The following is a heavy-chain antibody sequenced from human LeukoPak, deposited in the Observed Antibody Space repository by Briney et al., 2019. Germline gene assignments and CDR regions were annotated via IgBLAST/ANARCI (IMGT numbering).Heavy chain of an antibody. CDR1: GGSFSGYY. V-gene: IGHV4-34*01. CDR3: ARGRLWFGGADY. Sequence: SETLSLTCAAYGGSFSGYYWSWIRQPPGKGLEWIGEINHSGSTNYNPSLKSRVTISVDTSKNQFSLKLSSVTAADTAVYYCARGRLWFGGADYWGQGTLVTVSS. J-gene: IGHJ4*02. CDR2: INHSGST. D-gene: IGHD3-10*01.